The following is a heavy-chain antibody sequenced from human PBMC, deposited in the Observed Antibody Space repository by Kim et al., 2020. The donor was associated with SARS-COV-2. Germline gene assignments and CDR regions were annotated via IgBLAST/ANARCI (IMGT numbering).Heavy chain of an antibody. J-gene: IGHJ5*02. CDR1: GYTFTGYY. CDR3: AREVTSPGAGTGWFDP. Sequence: ASVKVSCKASGYTFTGYYMHWVRQAPGQGLEWMGWINPNSGGTNYAQKFQGRVTMTRDTSISTAYMELSRLRSDDTAVYYCAREVTSPGAGTGWFDPWGQGTLVTVSS. D-gene: IGHD6-13*01. V-gene: IGHV1-2*02. CDR2: INPNSGGT.